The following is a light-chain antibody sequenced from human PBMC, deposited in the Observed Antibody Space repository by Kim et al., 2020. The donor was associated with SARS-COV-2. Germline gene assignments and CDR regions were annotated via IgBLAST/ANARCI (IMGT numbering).Light chain of an antibody. CDR2: DVD. J-gene: IGLJ1*01. CDR1: SGHF. Sequence: SGHFPYWFQQKPGQAPRLLIYDVDNKHSWTPARLSGSLLGDKAALTLSGAQPEDEAEYYCLLFYSGVRVFGTGTKVTVL. V-gene: IGLV7-46*01. CDR3: LLFYSGVRV.